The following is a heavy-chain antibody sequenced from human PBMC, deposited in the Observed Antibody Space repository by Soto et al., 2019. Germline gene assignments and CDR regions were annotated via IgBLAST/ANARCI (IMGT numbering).Heavy chain of an antibody. V-gene: IGHV1-2*04. CDR2: INPNSGGT. J-gene: IGHJ3*02. CDR1: GYTFTGYY. CDR3: ARELNWGPHARYAFDI. D-gene: IGHD7-27*01. Sequence: GASVKVSCKASGYTFTGYYIHWVRQAPGQGLEWMGWINPNSGGTNYAQKFQGWVTMTRDTSISTAYMELSRLRSDDTAVYYCARELNWGPHARYAFDIWGQGTMVTVSS.